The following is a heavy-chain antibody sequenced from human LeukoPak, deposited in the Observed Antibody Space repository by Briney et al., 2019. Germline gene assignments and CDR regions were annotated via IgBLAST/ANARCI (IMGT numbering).Heavy chain of an antibody. V-gene: IGHV4-31*03. D-gene: IGHD2-15*01. J-gene: IGHJ6*02. CDR3: ARGQGYCSGATCYHGMDV. CDR1: GGSISSGAYY. Sequence: KPSETLSLTCTVSGGSISSGAYYWSWLRQHPGKGLEWIGYIYYTGSIYYNPSLKSRITVSVDTSKNQFSLKLISVTAADTAVYYCARGQGYCSGATCYHGMDVWGQGTTVTVSS. CDR2: IYYTGSI.